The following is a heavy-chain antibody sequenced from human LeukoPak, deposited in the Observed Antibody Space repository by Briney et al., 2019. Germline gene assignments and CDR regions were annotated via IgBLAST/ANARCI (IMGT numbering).Heavy chain of an antibody. CDR2: ISYDGSNK. Sequence: GGSLRLSCAASGFTFSSYAMHWVRQAPGKGLEWVAVISYDGSNKYYADSVKGRFTISRDSSKTILYLQMNSLRAEDAAVYFCAKGSAAGRPYYFDYWGQGTLVTVSS. J-gene: IGHJ4*02. CDR1: GFTFSSYA. V-gene: IGHV3-30*04. D-gene: IGHD6-25*01. CDR3: AKGSAAGRPYYFDY.